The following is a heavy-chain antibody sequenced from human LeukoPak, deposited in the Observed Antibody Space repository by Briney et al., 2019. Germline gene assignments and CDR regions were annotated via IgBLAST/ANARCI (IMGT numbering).Heavy chain of an antibody. J-gene: IGHJ4*02. CDR2: ISSSGSTI. CDR1: GFTFSSYE. D-gene: IGHD6-13*01. Sequence: GSLRLSCVASGFTFSSYEMTWVRQAPGKGLEWLSYISSSGSTIYYADSVKGRFTISRDNSKNTLYLQMNSLRAEDTALYYCAKTGGIAAAHWGQGTLVTVSS. V-gene: IGHV3-48*03. CDR3: AKTGGIAAAH.